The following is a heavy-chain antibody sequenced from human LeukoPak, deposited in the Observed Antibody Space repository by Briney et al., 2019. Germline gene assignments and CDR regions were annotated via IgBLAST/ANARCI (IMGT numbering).Heavy chain of an antibody. J-gene: IGHJ4*02. V-gene: IGHV3-21*04. Sequence: PGGSLRLSCAASGFTFSSYSMNWVRQAPGKGVEWVSSISSGSSYIYYADSVKGRFTISRDNPKNSLYLQMNSLRAEDTAVYWCTRDSQGSGVYSVDYWGQGALVTVSS. CDR3: TRDSQGSGVYSVDY. CDR1: GFTFSSYS. CDR2: ISSGSSYI. D-gene: IGHD3-10*01.